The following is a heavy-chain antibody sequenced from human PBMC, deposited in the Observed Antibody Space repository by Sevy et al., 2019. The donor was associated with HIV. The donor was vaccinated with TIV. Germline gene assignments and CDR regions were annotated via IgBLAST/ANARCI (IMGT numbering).Heavy chain of an antibody. CDR1: GFTFSTYA. J-gene: IGHJ6*02. V-gene: IGHV3-23*01. D-gene: IGHD3-22*01. CDR3: AKDAYYYNSSGYSLSQWYYGMDV. Sequence: GGSLRLSCAASGFTFSTYAMSWVRQAPGQGLELVSVISGSGGGTYYADSVKGRFTISRDNSKNTLYLQMNGLRAGDSAVYYCAKDAYYYNSSGYSLSQWYYGMDVWGQGTTVTVSS. CDR2: ISGSGGGT.